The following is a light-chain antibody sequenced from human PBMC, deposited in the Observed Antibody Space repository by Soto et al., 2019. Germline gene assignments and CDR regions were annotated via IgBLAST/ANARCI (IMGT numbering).Light chain of an antibody. CDR3: SSYTSNSPLPHV. CDR2: DVS. V-gene: IGLV2-14*01. CDR1: SSDVVGYNY. Sequence: QSVLTQPASVSGSPGQSITISCTGTSSDVVGYNYVSWYQQHPGKAPKLMIYDVSNRPSGVSNRFSGSKSGNTASLTISGLQAEDEADYYCSSYTSNSPLPHVFGTVTEVTVL. J-gene: IGLJ1*01.